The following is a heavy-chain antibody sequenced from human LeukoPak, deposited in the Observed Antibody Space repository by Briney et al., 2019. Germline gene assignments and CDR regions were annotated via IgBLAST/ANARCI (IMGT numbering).Heavy chain of an antibody. V-gene: IGHV1-18*01. CDR3: ASINSSGALYWFDP. J-gene: IGHJ5*02. CDR2: ISAYNGNT. CDR1: GYTFTSYG. Sequence: GASVKVSCKASGYTFTSYGISWVRQAPGQGLEWMGWISAYNGNTNYAQKLQGRVTMTTDTSTSTAYMELRSLRSDDTAVYYCASINSSGALYWFDPWGQGTLVTVSS. D-gene: IGHD6-19*01.